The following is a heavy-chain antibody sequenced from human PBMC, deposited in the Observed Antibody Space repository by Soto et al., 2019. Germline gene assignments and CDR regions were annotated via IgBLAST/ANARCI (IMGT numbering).Heavy chain of an antibody. CDR2: INHSGST. CDR3: ARARGGYIAAAVPDY. Sequence: ASETLSLTCAVYGGSFSGYYWSWIRQPPGKGLEWIGEINHSGSTNYNPSLKSRVTISVDTSKKKFSLKLSSVTAAATAVYYCARARGGYIAAAVPDYWGQGTLVTVSS. J-gene: IGHJ4*02. CDR1: GGSFSGYY. V-gene: IGHV4-34*01. D-gene: IGHD6-13*01.